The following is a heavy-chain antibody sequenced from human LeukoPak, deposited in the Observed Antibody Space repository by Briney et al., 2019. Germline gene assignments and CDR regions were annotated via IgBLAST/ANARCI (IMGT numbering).Heavy chain of an antibody. V-gene: IGHV3-23*01. CDR3: AKKTFGGVDI. CDR2: ISGSGSRT. CDR1: GFTFTNYA. Sequence: RGSLTLSCAASGFTFTNYAISWVRQAPGKGLEWVSAISGSGSRTYYADFVKGRFTISRDNSKNTLYPQMNSLRPEHTAVYYCAKKTFGGVDIWGQGTMVTVSS. J-gene: IGHJ3*02. D-gene: IGHD3-16*01.